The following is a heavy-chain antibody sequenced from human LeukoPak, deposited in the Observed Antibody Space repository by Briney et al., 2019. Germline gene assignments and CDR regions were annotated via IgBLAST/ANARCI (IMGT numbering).Heavy chain of an antibody. CDR1: GYTFTSYG. J-gene: IGHJ4*02. Sequence: GASVKVSFTASGYTFTSYGISWVRPAPGQGLERTGSISAYNGNTNYAQKLQGGVTMTTDTSTSTAYMELRSLRSDDTAVYYCAAYYYGSGSSGAFDYWGQGTLVTVSS. CDR3: AAYYYGSGSSGAFDY. V-gene: IGHV1-18*01. D-gene: IGHD3-10*01. CDR2: ISAYNGNT.